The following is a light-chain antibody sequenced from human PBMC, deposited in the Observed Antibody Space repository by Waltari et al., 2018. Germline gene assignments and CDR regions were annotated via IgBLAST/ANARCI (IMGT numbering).Light chain of an antibody. V-gene: IGLV2-14*03. CDR1: SSDIGYYIY. Sequence: QSALTQPASVSGSPGQSITISCTGTSSDIGYYIYVSWYQQHPGKAPKLMIYDVSNRPSGVSKRFSGSKSGNTASLTISGRQAEDEADYYCSSYTTSSTVVFGGGTKLTVL. J-gene: IGLJ2*01. CDR2: DVS. CDR3: SSYTTSSTVV.